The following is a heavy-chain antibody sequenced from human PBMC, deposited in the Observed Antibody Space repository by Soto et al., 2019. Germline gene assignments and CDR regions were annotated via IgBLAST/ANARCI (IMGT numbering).Heavy chain of an antibody. CDR2: IYYSGST. Sequence: SETLSLTCAVSGGSISSGGYSWSWIRQPPGKGLEWIGYIYYSGSTNYNPSLKSRVTISVDTSKNQFSLNLSSVTAADTAVYYCAREMVAAAGYYYYYGMDVWGQGTTVTVSS. J-gene: IGHJ6*02. CDR1: GGSISSGGYS. V-gene: IGHV4-61*08. D-gene: IGHD6-13*01. CDR3: AREMVAAAGYYYYYGMDV.